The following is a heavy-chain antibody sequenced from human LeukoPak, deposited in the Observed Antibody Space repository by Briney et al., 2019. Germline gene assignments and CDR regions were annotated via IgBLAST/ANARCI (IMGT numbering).Heavy chain of an antibody. CDR2: IYYSGST. V-gene: IGHV4-59*01. CDR1: GGSSSSYY. Sequence: PSETLSLTCTVSGGSSSSYYWSWIRQPPGKGLEWIGYIYYSGSTNYNPSLKSRVTISVDTSKSQFSLKLSSVTAADTAVYYCARVGGTNYYYYGMDVWGQGTTVTVSS. D-gene: IGHD1-1*01. CDR3: ARVGGTNYYYYGMDV. J-gene: IGHJ6*02.